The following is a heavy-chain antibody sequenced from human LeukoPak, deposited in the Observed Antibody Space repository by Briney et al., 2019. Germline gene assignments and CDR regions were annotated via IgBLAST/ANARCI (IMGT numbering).Heavy chain of an antibody. Sequence: GGSLRLSCAASGFTFSSYAMSWVRQAPGKGLEWVSAISGSGGSTYYADSVKGRFTISRDNSKNTLYLQMNSLRAEDAAVYYCAKDPAKYSSSWFNYYYYMDVWGKGTTVTVSS. CDR1: GFTFSSYA. D-gene: IGHD6-13*01. V-gene: IGHV3-23*01. J-gene: IGHJ6*03. CDR3: AKDPAKYSSSWFNYYYYMDV. CDR2: ISGSGGST.